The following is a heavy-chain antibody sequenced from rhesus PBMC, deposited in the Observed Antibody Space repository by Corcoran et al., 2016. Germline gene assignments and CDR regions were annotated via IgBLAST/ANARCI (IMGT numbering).Heavy chain of an antibody. CDR1: GYSISSGYG. D-gene: IGHD4-23*01. CDR3: ARGTVTTLFDY. CDR2: ISYSGST. V-gene: IGHV4-122*02. J-gene: IGHJ4*01. Sequence: QLQESGPGLVKPSETLSLPCAVSGYSISSGYGWSWIRQPPGKGLEWIGYISYSGSTSYNPSLKSRVTISRDTSKNQFSLKLSSVTAADTAVYYCARGTVTTLFDYWGQGVLVTVSS.